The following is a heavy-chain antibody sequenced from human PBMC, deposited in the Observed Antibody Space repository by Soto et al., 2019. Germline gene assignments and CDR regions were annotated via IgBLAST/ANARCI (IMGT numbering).Heavy chain of an antibody. D-gene: IGHD3-9*01. CDR3: VTAPLHSRYLDSLLDS. CDR1: GFTFNNYA. CDR2: ISYDGNNK. J-gene: IGHJ4*02. Sequence: SGGSLRLSCAASGFTFNNYAMDWVRQAPGKGLEWVALISYDGNNKYYADSVKGRFTISRDNSNNTLYLQMSSLRVDDTAVYYCVTAPLHSRYLDSLLDSWGQGTLVTVFS. V-gene: IGHV3-30*03.